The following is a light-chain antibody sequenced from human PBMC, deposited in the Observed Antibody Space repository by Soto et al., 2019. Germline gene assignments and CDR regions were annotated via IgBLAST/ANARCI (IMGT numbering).Light chain of an antibody. V-gene: IGKV3D-15*01. CDR1: QSVSSN. CDR2: GVY. CDR3: QQYNSWPWS. Sequence: EIVMTQSPTILSVSPGEIATLSCRASQSVSSNLAWYQQKPGQAPRLLIYGVYTRAPGIPARFSGSGSGTEFTLTISSLQPEDFAAYYCQQYNSWPWSFGQGTKVDIK. J-gene: IGKJ1*01.